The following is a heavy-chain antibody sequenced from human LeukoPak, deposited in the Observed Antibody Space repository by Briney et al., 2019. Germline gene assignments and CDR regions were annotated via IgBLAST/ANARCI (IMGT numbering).Heavy chain of an antibody. J-gene: IGHJ5*02. CDR3: ARDRLRYYYDSGGFDP. CDR1: GYTFTGNY. D-gene: IGHD3-22*01. CDR2: INPHSGDT. V-gene: IGHV1-2*02. Sequence: ASVKVSCKASGYTFTGNYMHWVRQAPGQGLEWMGWINPHSGDTNYAQKFQGRVTMTRDTSISTAYMELSRLRSDDTAVYYCARDRLRYYYDSGGFDPWGQGTLVTVSS.